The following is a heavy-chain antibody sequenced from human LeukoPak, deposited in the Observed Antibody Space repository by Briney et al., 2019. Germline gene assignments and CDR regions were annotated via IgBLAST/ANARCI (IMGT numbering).Heavy chain of an antibody. J-gene: IGHJ5*02. CDR2: INPNSGGT. V-gene: IGHV1-2*06. Sequence: ASVKVSCKASGYTFTGYYMHWVRQAPGQGLGWMGRINPNSGGTNYAQKFQGRVTMTRDTSISTAYMELSRLRSDDTAVYYCARKRALGVNWFDPWGQGTLVTVSS. CDR1: GYTFTGYY. CDR3: ARKRALGVNWFDP. D-gene: IGHD7-27*01.